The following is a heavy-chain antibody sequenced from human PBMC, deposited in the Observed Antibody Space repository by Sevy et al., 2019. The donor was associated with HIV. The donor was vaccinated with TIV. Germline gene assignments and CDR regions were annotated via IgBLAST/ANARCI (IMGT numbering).Heavy chain of an antibody. J-gene: IGHJ5*02. D-gene: IGHD2-15*01. Sequence: SETLSLTCTVSGVSISGCAYYWGWIRQPRGKGLEWIGSISYTGSTYYNPSLKSRVTISVDTSKNQFSLKLTSVTAADTAVYYCARRGDNNWFDPWGQRTLVTVSS. V-gene: IGHV4-39*01. CDR2: ISYTGST. CDR3: ARRGDNNWFDP. CDR1: GVSISGCAYY.